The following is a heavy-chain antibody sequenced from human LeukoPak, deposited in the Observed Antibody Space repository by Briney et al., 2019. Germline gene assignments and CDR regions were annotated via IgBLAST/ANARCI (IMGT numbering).Heavy chain of an antibody. Sequence: GGSLRLSCAVSGFTFSSYSMTWVRQAPGEGLEGVSYISSGSAAIYYADSVKGRFTIYRDNANNSLFLQMSSLRAEDTAMYYCARPGGSGNFYIYWGQGTLVAVSS. CDR2: ISSGSAAI. J-gene: IGHJ4*02. D-gene: IGHD3-10*01. V-gene: IGHV3-48*01. CDR3: ARPGGSGNFYIY. CDR1: GFTFSSYS.